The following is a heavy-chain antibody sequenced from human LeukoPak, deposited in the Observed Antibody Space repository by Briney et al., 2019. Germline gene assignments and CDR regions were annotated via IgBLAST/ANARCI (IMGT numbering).Heavy chain of an antibody. Sequence: SETLSLTCTVSGGSISSYYWSWIRQPAGKGLEWIGRIYTSGSTNYNPSLKSRVTMSVDTSKNQFSLKLSSVTAADTAVYYCARDYPRWFGDQQGWFDPWGQGTLVTVSS. D-gene: IGHD3-10*01. V-gene: IGHV4-4*07. CDR3: ARDYPRWFGDQQGWFDP. J-gene: IGHJ5*02. CDR1: GGSISSYY. CDR2: IYTSGST.